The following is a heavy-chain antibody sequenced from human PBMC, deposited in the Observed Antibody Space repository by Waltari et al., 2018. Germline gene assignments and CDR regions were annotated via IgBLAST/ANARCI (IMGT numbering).Heavy chain of an antibody. CDR2: ISYDGSNK. V-gene: IGHV3-30-3*01. D-gene: IGHD3-9*01. CDR3: ARNLYDIPFDP. J-gene: IGHJ5*02. Sequence: QVQLVESGGGVVQPGRSLRLSCAASGFTFSSYAMHWVRQAPGKGLEWVAVISYDGSNKYSADSVKGRFTISRDNSKNTLYLQMNSLRAEDTAVYYCARNLYDIPFDPWGQGTLVTVSS. CDR1: GFTFSSYA.